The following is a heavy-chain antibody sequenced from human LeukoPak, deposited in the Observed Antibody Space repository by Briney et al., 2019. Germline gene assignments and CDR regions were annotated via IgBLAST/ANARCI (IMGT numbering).Heavy chain of an antibody. CDR1: GFTFSSYA. J-gene: IGHJ4*02. CDR3: ASPPTMVRGVTRDY. CDR2: ISYDGSNK. V-gene: IGHV3-30*04. Sequence: GGSLRLSCAASGFTFSSYAMHWVRQAPGKGLEWVAVISYDGSNKYYADSVKGRFTISRDNSKNTPYLQMNSLRAEDTAVYYCASPPTMVRGVTRDYWGQGTLVTVSS. D-gene: IGHD3-10*01.